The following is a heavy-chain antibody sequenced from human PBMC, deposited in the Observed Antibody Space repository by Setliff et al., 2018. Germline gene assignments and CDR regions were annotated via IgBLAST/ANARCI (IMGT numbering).Heavy chain of an antibody. Sequence: PSETLSLTCTVSGASITNINYYWGLIRQPPGKGLEWIGSIFYSGRTFYNPSLKSRVTMSVDTSKNQFSLRLNSVTASDTAVYYCATTGTYRYFDYWGQGTLVTVSS. V-gene: IGHV4-39*01. D-gene: IGHD1-1*01. CDR3: ATTGTYRYFDY. CDR1: GASITNINYY. CDR2: IFYSGRT. J-gene: IGHJ4*02.